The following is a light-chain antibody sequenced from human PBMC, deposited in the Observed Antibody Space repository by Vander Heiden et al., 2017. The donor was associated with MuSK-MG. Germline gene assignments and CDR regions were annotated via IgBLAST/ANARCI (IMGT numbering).Light chain of an antibody. J-gene: IGKJ2*01. V-gene: IGKV3-20*01. Sequence: EIVLTQSPGTLSLSPGERATLSCRASQSVSNSYFAWYQQKPGQAPRLLIYGVSSRATGIPDRFSGSGSGTDFTLTISSLEPEDFAVYSCQQYATLPHTFGQGTKVEVK. CDR1: QSVSNSY. CDR3: QQYATLPHT. CDR2: GVS.